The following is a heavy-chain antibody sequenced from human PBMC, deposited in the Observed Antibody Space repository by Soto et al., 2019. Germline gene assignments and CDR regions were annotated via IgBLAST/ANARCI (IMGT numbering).Heavy chain of an antibody. CDR2: ISSSGSTI. D-gene: IGHD3-3*01. CDR1: GFTFSDYY. V-gene: IGHV3-11*01. Sequence: QVQLVESGGGLVKPGGSLRLSCAASGFTFSDYYMSWIRQAPGKGLEWVSYISSSGSTIYYADSVKGRFTISRDNAKNSRDLQMNSLRAEDTAVYYCARDSSAGRRSGYNWFDPWGQGTLVTVSS. J-gene: IGHJ5*02. CDR3: ARDSSAGRRSGYNWFDP.